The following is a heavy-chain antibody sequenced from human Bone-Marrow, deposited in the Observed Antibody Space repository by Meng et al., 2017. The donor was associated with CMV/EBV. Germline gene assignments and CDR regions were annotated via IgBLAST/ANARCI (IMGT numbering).Heavy chain of an antibody. CDR1: GYTFTSYG. D-gene: IGHD3-3*01. Sequence: ASVKVSCKASGYTFTSYGISWVRQAPGQGLEWMGWISAYNGNTNYAQKLQGRVTMTTDTSTSTAYMELRSLRSDDTDVYYCARDHVSTGTLGVYYYYGRDVWSQGNTVTVSS. J-gene: IGHJ6*02. CDR3: ARDHVSTGTLGVYYYYGRDV. V-gene: IGHV1-18*01. CDR2: ISAYNGNT.